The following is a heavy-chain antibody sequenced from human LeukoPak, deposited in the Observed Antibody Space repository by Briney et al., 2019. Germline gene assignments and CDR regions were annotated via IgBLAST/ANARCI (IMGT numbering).Heavy chain of an antibody. CDR1: GYTFTSYG. V-gene: IGHV1-2*02. CDR2: INPKSGDT. CDR3: AREGRWESGYKFGSGTSALDF. D-gene: IGHD3-10*01. J-gene: IGHJ4*02. Sequence: ASVKVSCKASGYTFTSYGISWVRQAPGQGLELMGWINPKSGDTNYAQNFRDRVTVTRDSSVSTVYMELNSLRSDDTALYYCAREGRWESGYKFGSGTSALDFWGQGTLVSVSS.